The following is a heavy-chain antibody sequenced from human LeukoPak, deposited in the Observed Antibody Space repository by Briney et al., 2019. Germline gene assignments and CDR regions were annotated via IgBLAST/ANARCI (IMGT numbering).Heavy chain of an antibody. CDR2: ISSNGGST. J-gene: IGHJ6*02. Sequence: GGSLRLSCAASGFTFSSYAMHWVRQAPGKGLEYVSAISSNGGSTYYANSVKGRFTISRDNSKNTLYLQMGSLRAEDMAVYYCARGRINYYDSSGYYYGYYYYGMDVWGQGTTVTVS. V-gene: IGHV3-64*01. CDR1: GFTFSSYA. CDR3: ARGRINYYDSSGYYYGYYYYGMDV. D-gene: IGHD3-22*01.